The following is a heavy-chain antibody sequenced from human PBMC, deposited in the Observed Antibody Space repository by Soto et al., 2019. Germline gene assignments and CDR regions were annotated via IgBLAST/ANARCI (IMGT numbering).Heavy chain of an antibody. Sequence: QVQLVQSGAEVKKPGASVKVSCKASGYTFTSYDINWVRQATGQGLEGMGWMNPNSGNTGYAQKFRGRVTMTRNTSISTAYMELSSLRYEDTAVYYCARERTGSTSMDVWGQWTTVTVSS. J-gene: IGHJ6*02. V-gene: IGHV1-8*01. CDR1: GYTFTSYD. CDR2: MNPNSGNT. D-gene: IGHD3-9*01. CDR3: ARERTGSTSMDV.